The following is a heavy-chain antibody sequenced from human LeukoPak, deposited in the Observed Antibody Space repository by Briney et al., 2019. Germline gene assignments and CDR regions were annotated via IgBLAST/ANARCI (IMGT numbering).Heavy chain of an antibody. CDR1: GGSISSSSYY. D-gene: IGHD6-19*01. Sequence: SETLSLTCTVSGGSISSSSYYWGWIRQPPGKGLEWIGSIYYSGSTYYNPSLKSRVTISVDTSKNQFSLKLSSVTAADTAVYYCARQDIAVAGLDYWGQGTLVTVSS. V-gene: IGHV4-39*01. J-gene: IGHJ4*02. CDR3: ARQDIAVAGLDY. CDR2: IYYSGST.